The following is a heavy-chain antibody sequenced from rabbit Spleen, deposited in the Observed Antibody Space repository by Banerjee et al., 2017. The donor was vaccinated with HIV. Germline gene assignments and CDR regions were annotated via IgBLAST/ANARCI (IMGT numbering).Heavy chain of an antibody. V-gene: IGHV1S45*01. Sequence: QEQLVESGGDLVKPGTSLTLTCTASGFSFSSSYYMCWVRQAPGKGLEWIACIEVGSSDFTYYASWAKGRFTISKTSSTTVTLQVTRLTAADTATYFCARDTSSSFSSYGMDLWGQGTLVTVS. CDR2: IEVGSSDFT. J-gene: IGHJ6*01. CDR3: ARDTSSSFSSYGMDL. D-gene: IGHD1-1*01. CDR1: GFSFSSSYY.